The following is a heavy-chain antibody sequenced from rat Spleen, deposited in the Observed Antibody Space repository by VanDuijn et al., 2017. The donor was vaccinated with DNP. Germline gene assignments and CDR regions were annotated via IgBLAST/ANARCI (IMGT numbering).Heavy chain of an antibody. J-gene: IGHJ2*01. CDR1: GFTFSDYY. D-gene: IGHD1-4*01. Sequence: EVQLVESGGGLVQPGRSLKLSCAASGFTFSDYYMAWVRQAPTKGLEWVAYIANSGGNSYYPDSVKGRFTISRDNAKSTLYLQMNSLRSEDMATYYCARHVLPLRVWDYWGQGVMVTVSS. V-gene: IGHV5-25*01. CDR2: IANSGGNS. CDR3: ARHVLPLRVWDY.